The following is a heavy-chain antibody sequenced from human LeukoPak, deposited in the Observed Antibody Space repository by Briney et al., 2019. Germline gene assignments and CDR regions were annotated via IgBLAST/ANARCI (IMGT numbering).Heavy chain of an antibody. D-gene: IGHD2-2*01. V-gene: IGHV4-61*02. J-gene: IGHJ4*02. Sequence: SETLSLTCTVSGGSISSGSYYWSWIRQPAGKGLEWIGRIYTSGSTNHNPSLTSRVTISVDTSKNQFSLKLNFVTAADTAVYYCARVSYQEGVDYWGQGTLVTVSS. CDR1: GGSISSGSYY. CDR2: IYTSGST. CDR3: ARVSYQEGVDY.